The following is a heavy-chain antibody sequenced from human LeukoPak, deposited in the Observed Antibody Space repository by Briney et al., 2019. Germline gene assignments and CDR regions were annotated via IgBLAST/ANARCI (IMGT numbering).Heavy chain of an antibody. CDR2: ISGSGGST. CDR3: ARKGSLCFDY. V-gene: IGHV3-23*01. D-gene: IGHD2-15*01. J-gene: IGHJ4*02. Sequence: TGGSLRLSCAASEFTFSSYWMNWVRQAPGKGLEWVSAISGSGGSTYYADSVKGRFTISRDNSKNTLYLQMNSLRAEDTAVYYCARKGSLCFDYWGQGTLVTVSS. CDR1: EFTFSSYW.